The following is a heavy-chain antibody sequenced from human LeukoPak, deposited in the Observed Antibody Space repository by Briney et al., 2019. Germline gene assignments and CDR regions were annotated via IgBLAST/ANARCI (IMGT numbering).Heavy chain of an antibody. CDR3: ARDNYDSSGYPYY. CDR1: GFTFSSYA. D-gene: IGHD3-22*01. J-gene: IGHJ4*02. V-gene: IGHV3-30-3*01. CDR2: ISYDGSNK. Sequence: GGSLRLSCAASGFTFSSYAMHWVRQAPGKGLEWVAVISYDGSNKYYADSVKGRFTISRDNSKNTLYLQMNSLRAEDTAVYHCARDNYDSSGYPYYWGQGTLVTVSS.